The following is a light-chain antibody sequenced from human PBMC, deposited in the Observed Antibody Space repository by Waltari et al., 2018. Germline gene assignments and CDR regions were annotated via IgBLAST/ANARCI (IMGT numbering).Light chain of an antibody. J-gene: IGKJ1*01. CDR3: QKYNKAPRT. CDR1: QGINDY. V-gene: IGKV1-27*01. Sequence: DIQMTQSPSSLSASVGDTITITCRASQGINDYLAWFQQIPGKAPKLLIHGASTLQSGVPTRFSGSGFGTEFNLTISSLQSEDVATYYCQKYNKAPRTFGPGTKVEV. CDR2: GAS.